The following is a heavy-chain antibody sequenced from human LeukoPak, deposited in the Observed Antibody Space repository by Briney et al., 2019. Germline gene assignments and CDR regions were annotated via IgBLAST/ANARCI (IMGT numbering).Heavy chain of an antibody. CDR2: ISRSAITT. CDR1: GFTFSSYA. CDR3: AKDQRFGDLDDY. D-gene: IGHD3-10*01. J-gene: IGHJ4*02. Sequence: GGSLRLSCAASGFTFSSYAMSWVRQAPGKGLEWVSSISRSAITTYYAASVKGRFAISRDNSKNTLYLQMTSMRAEDTAVYYCAKDQRFGDLDDYRGQGTLVTVSS. V-gene: IGHV3-23*01.